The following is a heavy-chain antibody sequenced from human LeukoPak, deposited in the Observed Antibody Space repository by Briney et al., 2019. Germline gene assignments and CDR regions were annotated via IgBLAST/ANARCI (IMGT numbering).Heavy chain of an antibody. D-gene: IGHD6-19*01. Sequence: SLRLSCTGSGFSVGDHAMTWVRQAPGKGLEWVGFIRSKAYGETTEYAASVNGRFTISRDDSTNTIYLQMDSLKIEDTAVYYCARGPIYLWLYYGMDVWGQGATVTVSS. CDR1: GFSVGDHA. CDR3: ARGPIYLWLYYGMDV. V-gene: IGHV3-49*04. CDR2: IRSKAYGETT. J-gene: IGHJ6*02.